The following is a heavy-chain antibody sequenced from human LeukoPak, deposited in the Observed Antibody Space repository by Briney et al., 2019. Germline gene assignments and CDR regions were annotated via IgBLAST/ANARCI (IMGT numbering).Heavy chain of an antibody. CDR1: GGTFSSYA. J-gene: IGHJ6*02. V-gene: IGHV1-69*04. CDR2: IIPILGIA. D-gene: IGHD1-1*01. CDR3: ARELERTYYYYYGMDV. Sequence: ASVKVSCKASGGTFSSYAISWVRQAPGQGLEWMGRIIPILGIANYAQKFQGRVTINADKSTSTAYMELSSLRSEDTAVYYCARELERTYYYYYGMDVWGQGTTVTVSS.